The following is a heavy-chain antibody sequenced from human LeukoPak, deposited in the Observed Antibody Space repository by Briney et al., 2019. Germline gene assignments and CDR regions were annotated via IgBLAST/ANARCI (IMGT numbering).Heavy chain of an antibody. D-gene: IGHD2-8*01. CDR1: GFTLSSNY. Sequence: GGSLRLSCAASGFTLSSNYMSWVRQAPGKGLEWVSVIYSGGSTYYADSVKGRFTISRDNSKNTLYLQMNSLRAEDTAVYYCARDNGVLAFDIWGQGTMVTVSS. V-gene: IGHV3-66*01. CDR2: IYSGGST. CDR3: ARDNGVLAFDI. J-gene: IGHJ3*02.